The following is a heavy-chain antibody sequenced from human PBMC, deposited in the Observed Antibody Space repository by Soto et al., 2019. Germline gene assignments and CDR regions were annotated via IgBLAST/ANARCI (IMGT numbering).Heavy chain of an antibody. J-gene: IGHJ6*02. V-gene: IGHV4-30-2*01. D-gene: IGHD4-4*01. CDR1: GGSISSGGYS. Sequence: SETLSLTCAVSGGSISSGGYSWSWIRQPPGKGLEWIGYIYQSGSTYYNPSLKSRVTISVDRSRNQFSLKLSSVTAADTAVYFCATQSYSNSGAYYYYAMDVWGQGNTVTVSS. CDR2: IYQSGST. CDR3: ATQSYSNSGAYYYYAMDV.